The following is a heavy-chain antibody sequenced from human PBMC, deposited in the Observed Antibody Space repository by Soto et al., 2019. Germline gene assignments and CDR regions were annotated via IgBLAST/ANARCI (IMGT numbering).Heavy chain of an antibody. D-gene: IGHD6-6*01. Sequence: QVHLVQSGAEVKKPGASVKVSCKGSGYAFTTYGITWVRQAPGQGLEWMGWISAHNGNTNYAEKHQGRVTVTRDTSTSTAYMELMGLRSDDTAVYYCARGRDGDYWGQGALVTVSS. CDR3: ARGRDGDY. CDR2: ISAHNGNT. J-gene: IGHJ4*02. V-gene: IGHV1-18*01. CDR1: GYAFTTYG.